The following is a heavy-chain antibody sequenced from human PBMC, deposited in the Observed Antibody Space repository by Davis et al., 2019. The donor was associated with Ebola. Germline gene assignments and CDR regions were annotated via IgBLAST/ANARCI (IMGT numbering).Heavy chain of an antibody. CDR2: ISGSGGST. CDR3: ARAQLGGYSYDSYYYYGMDV. Sequence: GESLKISCTGSGFTFSSYAMSWVRQAPGKGLEWVSAISGSGGSTYYADSVKGRFTISRDNSKNTLYLQMNSLRAEDTAVYYCARAQLGGYSYDSYYYYGMDVWGQGTTVTVSS. V-gene: IGHV3-23*01. D-gene: IGHD5-18*01. J-gene: IGHJ6*02. CDR1: GFTFSSYA.